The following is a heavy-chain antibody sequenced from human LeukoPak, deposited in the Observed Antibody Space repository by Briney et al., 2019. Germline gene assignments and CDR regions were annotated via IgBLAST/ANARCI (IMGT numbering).Heavy chain of an antibody. CDR3: ARDIRQTRLGDYGGNTSDIDY. Sequence: GGSLRLSCAASGFTVSSNYMSWVRQAPGEGLEWVSVIYSGGSTYYTDSVKGRYTISRDKSKITLYLQMNSLRAEDTAVYYCARDIRQTRLGDYGGNTSDIDYWGQGTLVTVSS. CDR2: IYSGGST. V-gene: IGHV3-66*01. D-gene: IGHD4-23*01. J-gene: IGHJ4*02. CDR1: GFTVSSNY.